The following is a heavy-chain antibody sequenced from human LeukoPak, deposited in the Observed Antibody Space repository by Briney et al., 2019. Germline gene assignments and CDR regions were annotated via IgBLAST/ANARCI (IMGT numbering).Heavy chain of an antibody. CDR1: GFTFSSYW. CDR2: INSDGSST. J-gene: IGHJ4*02. D-gene: IGHD1-1*01. CDR3: AREDWNDGGDY. Sequence: GRSLRLSCAASGFTFSSYWMHWVRHAPGKGLVWVSRINSDGSSTSYADSVKGRFTISRDNAKNTLYLQMNSLRAEDTAVYYCAREDWNDGGDYWGQGTLVTVSS. V-gene: IGHV3-74*01.